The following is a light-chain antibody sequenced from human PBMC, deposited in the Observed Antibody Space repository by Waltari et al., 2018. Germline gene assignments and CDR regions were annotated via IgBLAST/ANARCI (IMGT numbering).Light chain of an antibody. CDR1: QGVSNN. CDR2: GAS. CDR3: LQHNSYPHT. V-gene: IGKV1-17*03. J-gene: IGKJ1*01. Sequence: DIQMTQSPSAMSASVGDRVTITCRASQGVSNNLVWFQQKPGKVPKRPISGASSLQSGVPSRFSGRGSGTEFTLTISSLQPEDFATYYCLQHNSYPHTFGQGTKVEIK.